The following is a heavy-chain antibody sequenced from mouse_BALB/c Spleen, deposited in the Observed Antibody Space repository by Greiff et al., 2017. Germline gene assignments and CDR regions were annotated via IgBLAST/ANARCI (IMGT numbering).Heavy chain of an antibody. CDR1: GYTFSSYW. CDR2: ILPGSGST. D-gene: IGHD1-1*01. CDR3: ARGGYYGSSYDWYFDV. Sequence: QVQLQQSGAELMKPGASVKISCKATGYTFSSYWIEWVKQRPGHGLEWIGEILPGSGSTNYNEKFKGKATFTADTSSNTAYMQLSSLTSEDSAVYYCARGGYYGSSYDWYFDVWGAGTTVTVSS. J-gene: IGHJ1*01. V-gene: IGHV1-9*01.